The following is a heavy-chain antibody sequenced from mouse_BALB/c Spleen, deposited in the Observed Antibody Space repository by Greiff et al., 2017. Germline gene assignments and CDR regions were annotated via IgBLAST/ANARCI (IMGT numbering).Heavy chain of an antibody. V-gene: IGHV3-2*02. J-gene: IGHJ1*01. CDR3: ARGRREYWYFDV. CDR1: GYSITSDYA. CDR2: ISYSGST. Sequence: EVQLQQSGPGLVKPSQSLSLTCTVTGYSITSDYAWNWIRQFPGNKLEWMGYISYSGSTSYNPSLKSRISITRDTSKNQFFLQLNSVTTEDTATYYCARGRREYWYFDVWGAGTTVTVSS.